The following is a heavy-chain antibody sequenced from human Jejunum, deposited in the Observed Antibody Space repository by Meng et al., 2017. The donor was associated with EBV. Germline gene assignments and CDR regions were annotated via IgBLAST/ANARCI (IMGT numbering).Heavy chain of an antibody. CDR2: IYHIGST. Sequence: RLRESCPGLGKPYQRLSLPCAITGYSITRGAYLWRWIRQPPGKGMEWIGNIYHIGSTYYHPSLKSRVTISVDRCKNQFSLKLTSVTAADTAVYYCARGGPDFGDYVPFDYWGQRTLVTVSS. CDR1: GYSITRGAYL. D-gene: IGHD4-17*01. V-gene: IGHV4-30-2*01. J-gene: IGHJ4*02. CDR3: ARGGPDFGDYVPFDY.